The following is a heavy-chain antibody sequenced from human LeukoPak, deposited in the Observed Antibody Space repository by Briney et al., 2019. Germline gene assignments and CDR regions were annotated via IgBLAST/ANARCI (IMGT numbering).Heavy chain of an antibody. D-gene: IGHD6-19*01. V-gene: IGHV4-59*01. CDR2: IYYSGST. CDR1: GGSISSYY. Sequence: SETPSLTCTVSGGSISSYYWSWIRQPPGKGREWIGYIYYSGSTNYNPSLKSRVTISVDTSKNQFSLKLSSVTAADTAVYYCARGGRSGWLNDYWGQGTLVTVSS. CDR3: ARGGRSGWLNDY. J-gene: IGHJ4*02.